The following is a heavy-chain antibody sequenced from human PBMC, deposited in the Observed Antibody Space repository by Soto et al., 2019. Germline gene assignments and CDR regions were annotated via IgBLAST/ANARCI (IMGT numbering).Heavy chain of an antibody. V-gene: IGHV4-30-2*01. J-gene: IGHJ3*01. D-gene: IGHD3-9*01. CDR2: ISHSGNT. CDR3: ARTSYNILPGRLDAFDF. CDR1: GGSISNGGYS. Sequence: QLQLQESGSRLVRPSQTLPLTCAVSGGSISNGGYSWSWLRQPPGKGLEWIGFISHSGNTYYNPSLRSRVIISIDKSRTLFSLGLSSVTAADTAVFYCARTSYNILPGRLDAFDFWGQGTMVTVSS.